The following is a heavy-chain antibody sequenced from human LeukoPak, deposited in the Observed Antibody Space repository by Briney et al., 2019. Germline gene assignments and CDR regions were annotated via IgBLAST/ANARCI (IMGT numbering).Heavy chain of an antibody. J-gene: IGHJ4*02. Sequence: GGSLRLSCAASGFTFSTYGMNWVRQAPGKGPEWVSYISSSSGAIYYPDSVRGRFTISRDNAKNSLYLQMNSLRDEDTVVYYCARAMRSGYDYWGQGTLVTVSS. CDR1: GFTFSTYG. CDR3: ARAMRSGYDY. D-gene: IGHD5-12*01. CDR2: ISSSSGAI. V-gene: IGHV3-48*02.